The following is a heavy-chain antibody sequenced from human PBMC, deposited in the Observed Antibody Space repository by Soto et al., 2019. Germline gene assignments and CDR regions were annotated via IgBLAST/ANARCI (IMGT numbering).Heavy chain of an antibody. CDR1: GFTFSSYG. CDR3: AIDPFDY. V-gene: IGHV3-30*03. J-gene: IGHJ4*02. Sequence: QVQLVESGGGVVQPGRSLRLSCAASGFTFSSYGMHWVRQAPGKGLEWVAVISYDGSNKYYADSVKGRFTISRDNSKNTLYLQMNSLRAEDTAVYYCAIDPFDYWGQGTLVTVSS. CDR2: ISYDGSNK.